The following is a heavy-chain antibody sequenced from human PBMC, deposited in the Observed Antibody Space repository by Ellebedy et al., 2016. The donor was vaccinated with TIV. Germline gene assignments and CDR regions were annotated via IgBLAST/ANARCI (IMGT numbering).Heavy chain of an antibody. J-gene: IGHJ4*02. CDR3: ATGPPKWEVPLDLDS. CDR2: IIPIVEIT. CDR1: GGTLRSYG. Sequence: AASVKVSCKAYGGTLRSYGISWVRQAPGLGLEWMGRIIPIVEITIYAQRFQDRVTISEDNLTNTVYMEMSSLRSEDTAMYYCATGPPKWEVPLDLDSWGQGTLVIVSS. D-gene: IGHD1-26*01. V-gene: IGHV1-69*04.